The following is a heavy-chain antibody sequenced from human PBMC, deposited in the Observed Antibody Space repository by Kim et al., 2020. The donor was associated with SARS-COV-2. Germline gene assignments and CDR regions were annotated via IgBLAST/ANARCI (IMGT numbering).Heavy chain of an antibody. Sequence: ETLSLTCTVSGGSISSYYWSWIRHPPGKGLEWIGYIYYSGSTNYNPSLKSRVTISVDTSKNQFSLKLSSVTAADTAVYYCARDQGHGGWPNFDYWGQGTLVTVSS. V-gene: IGHV4-59*01. D-gene: IGHD6-19*01. CDR2: IYYSGST. CDR3: ARDQGHGGWPNFDY. CDR1: GGSISSYY. J-gene: IGHJ4*02.